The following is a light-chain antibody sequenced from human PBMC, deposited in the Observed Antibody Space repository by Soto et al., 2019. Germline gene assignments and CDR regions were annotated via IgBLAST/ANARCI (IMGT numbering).Light chain of an antibody. CDR3: SSYVGSGTYVV. J-gene: IGLJ2*01. CDR1: SSDVGTYNL. V-gene: IGLV2-23*01. CDR2: EGN. Sequence: QSALTQPASGSGSPGQSITISCTGTSSDVGTYNLVSWYQQHAGNAPKLMIYEGNKRPSGVSNRFSGSKSGNTASLTISGLQAEDEGDYYCSSYVGSGTYVVFGGGTKLTVL.